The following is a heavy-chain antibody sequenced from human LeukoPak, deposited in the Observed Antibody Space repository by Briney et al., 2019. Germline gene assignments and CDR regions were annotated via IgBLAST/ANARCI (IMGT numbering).Heavy chain of an antibody. CDR1: GGTFSIYT. Sequence: ASVKVSCKASGGTFSIYTINWVRQAPGQGLEWMGGIIPIFGTANYAQKFQGRVTITADESTSTAYMELSSLRSEDTAVYYCARKGDYGEPDYWGQGTLVTVSS. D-gene: IGHD4-17*01. J-gene: IGHJ4*02. V-gene: IGHV1-69*13. CDR2: IIPIFGTA. CDR3: ARKGDYGEPDY.